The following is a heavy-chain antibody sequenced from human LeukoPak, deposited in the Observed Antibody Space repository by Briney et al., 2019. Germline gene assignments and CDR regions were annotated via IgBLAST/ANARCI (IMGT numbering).Heavy chain of an antibody. V-gene: IGHV3-30*02. Sequence: GGSLRLSCAVSGFTFSSYGMHWVRQAPGKGLEWVAFIRYDGSNKYYADSVKGRFTISRDNSKNTLYLQMNSLRAEDTAVYYCAKAGRRATHYGSGSWADYWGQGTLVTVSS. D-gene: IGHD3-10*01. CDR3: AKAGRRATHYGSGSWADY. CDR1: GFTFSSYG. J-gene: IGHJ4*02. CDR2: IRYDGSNK.